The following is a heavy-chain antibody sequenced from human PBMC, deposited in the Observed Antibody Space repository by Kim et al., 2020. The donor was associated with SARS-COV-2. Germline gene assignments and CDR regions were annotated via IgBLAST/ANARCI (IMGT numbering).Heavy chain of an antibody. V-gene: IGHV4-59*08. CDR1: GGSISSYY. CDR3: ARDPNFDY. CDR2: IYYSGST. Sequence: SETLSLTCTVSGGSISSYYWSWIRQPPGKGLEWIGYIYYSGSTNYNPSLKSRVTISVDTSKNQFSLKLSSVTAADTAVYYCARDPNFDYWGQGTLVTVSS. J-gene: IGHJ4*02.